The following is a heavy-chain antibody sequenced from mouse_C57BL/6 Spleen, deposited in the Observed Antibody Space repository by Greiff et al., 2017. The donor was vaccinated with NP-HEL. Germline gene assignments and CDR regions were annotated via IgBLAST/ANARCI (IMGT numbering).Heavy chain of an antibody. CDR2: IYPGDGDT. CDR3: ARSPDSNSPYYAMDY. J-gene: IGHJ4*01. D-gene: IGHD2-5*01. Sequence: QVQLQQSGPELVKPGASVKISCKASGYAFSSSWMNWVKQRPGKGLEWIGRIYPGDGDTNCNGKFKGKATLTADKSSSTAYMQLSSLTSEDSAVYFCARSPDSNSPYYAMDYWGQGTSVTVSS. V-gene: IGHV1-82*01. CDR1: GYAFSSSW.